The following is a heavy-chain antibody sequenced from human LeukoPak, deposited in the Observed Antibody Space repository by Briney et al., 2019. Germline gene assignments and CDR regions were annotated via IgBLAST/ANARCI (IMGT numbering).Heavy chain of an antibody. D-gene: IGHD3-16*01. J-gene: IGHJ4*02. CDR2: ISYDGSDK. V-gene: IGHV3-30*18. CDR1: GFTFSSYG. Sequence: GGSLRLSCAASGFTFSSYGMHWVRQAPGKGLEWVAVISYDGSDKYYADSVKGRFTIARDNSKNTLYLQMNSLRAGDTAVYYCAKDALGGVFLDYWGQGTLVTVPS. CDR3: AKDALGGVFLDY.